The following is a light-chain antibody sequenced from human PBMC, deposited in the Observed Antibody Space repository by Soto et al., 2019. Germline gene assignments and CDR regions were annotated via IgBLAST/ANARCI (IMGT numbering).Light chain of an antibody. CDR3: HQNFNYPRT. CDR2: AAS. V-gene: IGKV1-8*01. J-gene: IGKJ1*01. CDR1: QTIYSY. Sequence: AIQMTQSPSSVSASTGDRVTISCRATQTIYSYLARYQQKPGKPPNLLIYAASTLQSGVPSRFNGSGSGTDFTLTITALQSEDSATYYCHQNFNYPRTFGQGTKVEI.